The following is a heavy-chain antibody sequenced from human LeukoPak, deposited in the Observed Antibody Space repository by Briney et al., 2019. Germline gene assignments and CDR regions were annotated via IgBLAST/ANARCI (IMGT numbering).Heavy chain of an antibody. CDR1: GFTFSSYW. CDR2: IKQDGSEK. Sequence: GGSLRLSCAASGFTFSSYWMSWVRQAPGKGLEWVANIKQDGSEKYYVDSVKGRFTISRDNAKNSLYLQMNSVRAEDTAIYYCAKDRAIFDYWGQGTLVTVSS. V-gene: IGHV3-7*01. CDR3: AKDRAIFDY. D-gene: IGHD3-3*01. J-gene: IGHJ4*02.